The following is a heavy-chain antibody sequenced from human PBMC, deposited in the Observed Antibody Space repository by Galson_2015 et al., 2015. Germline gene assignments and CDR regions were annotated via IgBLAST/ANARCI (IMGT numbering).Heavy chain of an antibody. CDR2: ISSSGSTI. CDR1: GFTFSDYY. V-gene: IGHV3-11*01. CDR3: ARDKTHDYGDYGMDV. D-gene: IGHD4-17*01. J-gene: IGHJ6*02. Sequence: SLRLSCAASGFTFSDYYMSWTRQAPGKGLEWVSYISSSGSTIYYADSVKGRFTISRDNAKNSLYLQMNSLRAEDTAVYYCARDKTHDYGDYGMDVWGQGTTVTVSS.